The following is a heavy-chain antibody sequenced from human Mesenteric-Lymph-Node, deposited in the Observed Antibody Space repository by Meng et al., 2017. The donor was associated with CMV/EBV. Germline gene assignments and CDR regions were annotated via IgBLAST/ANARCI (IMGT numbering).Heavy chain of an antibody. CDR1: GGSISSSSYY. J-gene: IGHJ3*02. Sequence: GSLRLSCTVSGGSISSSSYYWGWIRQPPGKGLEWIGSIYYSGSTYYNPSLKSRVTISVDTSKNQFSLKLSSVTAADTAVYYCARHGFYDSDAFDIWGQGTMVTVSS. CDR3: ARHGFYDSDAFDI. CDR2: IYYSGST. V-gene: IGHV4-39*01. D-gene: IGHD3-9*01.